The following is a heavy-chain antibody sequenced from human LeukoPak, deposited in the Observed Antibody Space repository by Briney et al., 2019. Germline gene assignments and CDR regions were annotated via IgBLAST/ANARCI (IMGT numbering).Heavy chain of an antibody. CDR2: IYHTGTT. J-gene: IGHJ5*02. CDR3: ARGDYSNYMFDP. V-gene: IGHV4-31*03. Sequence: SQTLSLTCTVSGGSINSGGYYWTWIRQHPGKGLEWIGFIYHTGTTHYNPSLKSRITISVDTSDNQFSLRLSSVTAADTAVYYCARGDYSNYMFDPWGQGTLVTVSS. D-gene: IGHD4-11*01. CDR1: GGSINSGGYY.